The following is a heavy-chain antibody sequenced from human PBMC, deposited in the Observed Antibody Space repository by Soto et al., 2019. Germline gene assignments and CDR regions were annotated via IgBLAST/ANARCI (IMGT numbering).Heavy chain of an antibody. Sequence: SETLSLTCTVSGGSISSGGYYWSWIRQHPGKGLEWIGYIYYSGSTYYNPSLKSRVTISVDTSKNQFSLKLSSVTAADTAVYYCASTVVPAASLYNWFDPWGQGTLVTVSS. CDR3: ASTVVPAASLYNWFDP. D-gene: IGHD2-2*01. V-gene: IGHV4-31*03. CDR2: IYYSGST. CDR1: GGSISSGGYY. J-gene: IGHJ5*02.